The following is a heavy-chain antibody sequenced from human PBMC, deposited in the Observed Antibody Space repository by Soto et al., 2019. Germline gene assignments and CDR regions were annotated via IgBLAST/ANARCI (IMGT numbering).Heavy chain of an antibody. D-gene: IGHD1-26*01. CDR2: IWYDGSNK. Sequence: QVQLVESGGGVVQPGRSLRLSCAASGFTFSSYGMHWVRQAAGKGLEWVAVIWYDGSNKYYADSVKGRFTISRDNSKNTLYLQMNSLRAEDTAVYYCARGKRVAAQRGLFDYWGQGTLVTVPS. CDR1: GFTFSSYG. CDR3: ARGKRVAAQRGLFDY. J-gene: IGHJ4*02. V-gene: IGHV3-33*01.